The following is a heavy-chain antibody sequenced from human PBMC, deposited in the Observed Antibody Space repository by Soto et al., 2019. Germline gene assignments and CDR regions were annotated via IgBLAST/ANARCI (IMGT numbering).Heavy chain of an antibody. V-gene: IGHV3-9*01. J-gene: IGHJ3*02. D-gene: IGHD2-2*01. CDR2: ISWNSGSI. Sequence: EVQLVESGGGLVKPGRSLRLSCAASGFTFDDYAMHWVRQAPGKGLEWVSGISWNSGSIGYADSVKGRFTISRDNAKNSLYLQMNSLRAEDTALYYCAKDEVPAAFAFDIWGQGTMVTVSS. CDR1: GFTFDDYA. CDR3: AKDEVPAAFAFDI.